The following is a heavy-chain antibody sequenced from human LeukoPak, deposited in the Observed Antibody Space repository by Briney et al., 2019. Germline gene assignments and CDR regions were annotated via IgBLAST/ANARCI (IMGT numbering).Heavy chain of an antibody. D-gene: IGHD3-10*01. Sequence: LSLTCTVSGGSISGGGFFWSWVRQAPGQGLEWVSVIYSGGSTYYADSVKGRFTISRDNSKNTLYLQMNSLRAEDTAVYYCARVSRDGFYFDYWGQGTLVTVSS. CDR2: IYSGGST. V-gene: IGHV3-53*01. CDR3: ARVSRDGFYFDY. CDR1: GGSISGGGFF. J-gene: IGHJ4*02.